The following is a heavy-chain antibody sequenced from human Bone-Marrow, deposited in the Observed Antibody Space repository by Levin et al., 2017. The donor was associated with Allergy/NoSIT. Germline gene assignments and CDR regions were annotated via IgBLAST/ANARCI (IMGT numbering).Heavy chain of an antibody. CDR2: IYYSGST. Sequence: PSETLSLTCTVSGGSVSSGSYYWSWIRQPPGKGLEWIGYIYYSGSTNYNPSLKSRVTISVDTSKNQFSLKLSSVTAADTAVYYCARGVRAVSFSNHPSGGYYYYYYMDVWGKGTTVTVSS. D-gene: IGHD4-11*01. CDR1: GGSVSSGSYY. V-gene: IGHV4-61*01. J-gene: IGHJ6*03. CDR3: ARGVRAVSFSNHPSGGYYYYYYMDV.